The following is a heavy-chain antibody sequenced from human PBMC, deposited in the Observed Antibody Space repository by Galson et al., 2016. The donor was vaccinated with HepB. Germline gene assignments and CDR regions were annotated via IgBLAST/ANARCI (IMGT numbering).Heavy chain of an antibody. J-gene: IGHJ6*02. CDR1: GFTFTDSW. Sequence: SLRLSCAASGFTFTDSWMSWVRQAPGKGLEWVANINKDGSEKYYVDSVKGRFSISRDNAKNSLYLQMNSLRAEDTAVYYCARDGGDCGGDCYYSYYGLDVWGPGTTVTGS. D-gene: IGHD2-21*02. CDR2: INKDGSEK. V-gene: IGHV3-7*01. CDR3: ARDGGDCGGDCYYSYYGLDV.